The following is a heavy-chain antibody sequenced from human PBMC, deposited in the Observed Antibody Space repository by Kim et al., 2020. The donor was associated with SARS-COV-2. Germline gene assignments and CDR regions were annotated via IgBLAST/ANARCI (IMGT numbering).Heavy chain of an antibody. CDR3: TSGRGSGRRKGYYYGMDV. CDR1: GFTFGDYA. V-gene: IGHV3-49*03. CDR2: IRSKAYGGTT. Sequence: GGSLRLSCTASGFTFGDYAMSWFRQAPGKGLEGGGFIRSKAYGGTTEYAASVKGRFTISRDDSKSIAYLQRNSLKTEDTAVYYCTSGRGSGRRKGYYYGMDVWGQGTTVTVSS. D-gene: IGHD3-10*01. J-gene: IGHJ6*02.